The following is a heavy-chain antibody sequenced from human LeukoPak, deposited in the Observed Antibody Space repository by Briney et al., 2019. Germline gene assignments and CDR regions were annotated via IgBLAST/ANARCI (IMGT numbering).Heavy chain of an antibody. V-gene: IGHV1-69*13. CDR3: ASNDGYSYGYKFDY. Sequence: GASVKVSCKASGGTFSSYAISWVRQALGQGLEWMGGIIPIFGTANYAQKFQGRVTITADESTSTAYMELSSLRSEDTAVYYCASNDGYSYGYKFDYWGQGTLVTVSS. J-gene: IGHJ4*02. CDR2: IIPIFGTA. CDR1: GGTFSSYA. D-gene: IGHD5-18*01.